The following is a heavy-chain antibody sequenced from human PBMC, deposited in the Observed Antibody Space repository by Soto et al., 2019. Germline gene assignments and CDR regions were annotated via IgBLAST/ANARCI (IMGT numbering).Heavy chain of an antibody. Sequence: SETLSLTCTVSGGSISSYYWSWIRQPPGKGLEWIGYIYYSGSTNYNPSLKSRVTISVDTSKNQFSLKLSSVTAADTAVYYCAYGGNGMDVWGQGTKVTVSS. CDR3: AYGGNGMDV. J-gene: IGHJ6*02. CDR2: IYYSGST. V-gene: IGHV4-59*01. D-gene: IGHD3-16*01. CDR1: GGSISSYY.